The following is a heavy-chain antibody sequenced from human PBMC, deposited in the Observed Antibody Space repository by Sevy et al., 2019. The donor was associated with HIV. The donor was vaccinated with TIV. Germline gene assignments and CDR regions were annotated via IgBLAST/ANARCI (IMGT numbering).Heavy chain of an antibody. Sequence: GGSLRLSCVVSGITFSTSGMRWVRQAPGKGLEWVAVISYHGRDKFYADSVKGRSTISRDNSKNILYLQMISLRAEDTAVYYCAKDFTGYNGMDVWGQGTMVTVSS. CDR3: AKDFTGYNGMDV. CDR1: GITFSTSG. V-gene: IGHV3-30*18. J-gene: IGHJ6*02. D-gene: IGHD3-9*01. CDR2: ISYHGRDK.